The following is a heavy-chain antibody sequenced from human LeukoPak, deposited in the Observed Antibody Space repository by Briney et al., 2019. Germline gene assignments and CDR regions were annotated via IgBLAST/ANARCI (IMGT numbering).Heavy chain of an antibody. CDR3: ARVRGDYYFDY. Sequence: SQTLSLTCAVSGGSISSGGYSWSWIRQPPGKGLEWIGYIYHSGSTYYNPSLKSRVTISVGRSKNQFSLKLSSVTAADTAVYYCARVRGDYYFDYWGQGTLVTVSS. CDR1: GGSISSGGYS. CDR2: IYHSGST. V-gene: IGHV4-30-2*01. D-gene: IGHD3-16*01. J-gene: IGHJ4*02.